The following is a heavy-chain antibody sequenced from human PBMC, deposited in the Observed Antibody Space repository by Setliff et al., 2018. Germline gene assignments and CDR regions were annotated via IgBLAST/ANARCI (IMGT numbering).Heavy chain of an antibody. D-gene: IGHD3-9*01. CDR2: ISSTITST. Sequence: GGSLRLSCAASGFTFSSSAMAWVRQAPGKGLEWVSAISSTITSTYYADSVKGRFTISRDNSKNTLYLQMNSLRAEDTAVYCCAKHGAYNDFLTGYNFYYDMDVWGQGTTVTVSS. J-gene: IGHJ6*02. CDR3: AKHGAYNDFLTGYNFYYDMDV. V-gene: IGHV3-23*01. CDR1: GFTFSSSA.